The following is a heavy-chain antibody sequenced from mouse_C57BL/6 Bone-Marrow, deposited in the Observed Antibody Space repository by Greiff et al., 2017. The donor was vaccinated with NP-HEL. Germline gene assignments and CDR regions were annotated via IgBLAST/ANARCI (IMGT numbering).Heavy chain of an antibody. V-gene: IGHV5-4*01. J-gene: IGHJ2*01. Sequence: EVQLVESGGGLVKPGGSLKLSCAASGFTFSSYAMSWVRQTPEKRLEWVATISDGGSYTYYPDNVKGRFTISRDNAKNNLYLQMSHLKSEDTAMYYCAREGQLRPFDYWGQGTTLTVSS. CDR3: AREGQLRPFDY. D-gene: IGHD3-2*02. CDR1: GFTFSSYA. CDR2: ISDGGSYT.